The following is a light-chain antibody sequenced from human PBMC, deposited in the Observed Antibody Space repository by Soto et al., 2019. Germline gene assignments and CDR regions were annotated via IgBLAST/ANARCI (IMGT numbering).Light chain of an antibody. V-gene: IGKV1-5*03. CDR1: QSIRTW. J-gene: IGKJ5*01. Sequence: DIQMNPSAFTVSASVGDRVSITFRASQSIRTWLAWYQQKPGKAPKLLISKASTLKSGVPSRFGGRGSGTEFTLTITSLQPDDFATYYCQQYENYPPFGQGTRLE. CDR2: KAS. CDR3: QQYENYPP.